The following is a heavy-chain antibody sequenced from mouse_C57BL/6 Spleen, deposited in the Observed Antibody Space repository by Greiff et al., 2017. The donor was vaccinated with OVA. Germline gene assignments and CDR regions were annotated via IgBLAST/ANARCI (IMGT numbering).Heavy chain of an antibody. V-gene: IGHV1-69*01. CDR1: GYTFTSYW. CDR2: IDPSDSYT. CDR3: ARLLYEKYFDV. J-gene: IGHJ1*03. D-gene: IGHD2-12*01. Sequence: QVQLQQPGAELVMPGASVKLSCKASGYTFTSYWMHWVKQRPGQGLEWIGEIDPSDSYTNYNQKFKGKSTLTVDKSSSTAYMQLSSLTSEDSAVYYCARLLYEKYFDVWGTGTTVTVSS.